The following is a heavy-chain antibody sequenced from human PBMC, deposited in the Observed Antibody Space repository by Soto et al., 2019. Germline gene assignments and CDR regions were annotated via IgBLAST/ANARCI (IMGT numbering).Heavy chain of an antibody. Sequence: EVQLVESGGGLVQPGGFLKLSCAASGFTFSDFTIHWVRQASGKGLEWVGRTRNRGHGYATEYAASVKGRFTISRDNSKNTAYLQMNSLKTDDTAVYYCTRHDPSGHSDYWGQGTLVTVSS. V-gene: IGHV3-73*02. CDR2: TRNRGHGYAT. CDR1: GFTFSDFT. CDR3: TRHDPSGHSDY. J-gene: IGHJ4*02.